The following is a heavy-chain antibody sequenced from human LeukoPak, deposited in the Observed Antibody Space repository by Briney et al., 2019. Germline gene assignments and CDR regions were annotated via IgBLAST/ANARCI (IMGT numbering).Heavy chain of an antibody. CDR2: ISDSGDRT. CDR1: GLAFSSQD. D-gene: IGHD6-19*01. CDR3: AKDARRSSGWYFFDH. J-gene: IGHJ4*02. V-gene: IGHV3-23*01. Sequence: PGGSLRLSCAASGLAFSSQDMGRVRQAPGKGLEWVSAISDSGDRTYYVDSVKGRFTISRDNSKNTLYLQMNSLRADDTAVYYCAKDARRSSGWYFFDHWGQGTLVTVSS.